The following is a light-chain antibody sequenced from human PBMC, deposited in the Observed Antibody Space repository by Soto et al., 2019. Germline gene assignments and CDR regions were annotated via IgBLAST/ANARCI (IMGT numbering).Light chain of an antibody. V-gene: IGKV3D-15*01. Sequence: EILMTQSPSTLSVSVGQRVTISCRASQSVSTWLAWYQQKPGQAPKLLIYGASTRASGIPARFSGSGSGTEFTLTISSLQSEDFAAYYCLLYNNWLWAFGQGTKVDIK. J-gene: IGKJ1*01. CDR3: LLYNNWLWA. CDR1: QSVSTW. CDR2: GAS.